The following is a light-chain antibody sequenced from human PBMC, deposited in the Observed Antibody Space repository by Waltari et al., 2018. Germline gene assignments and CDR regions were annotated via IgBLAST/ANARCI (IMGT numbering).Light chain of an antibody. CDR1: ALPKQY. CDR3: QSADSSGTSRV. Sequence: SYELTQPPSVSVPPGQTARITCFGDALPKQYVYWYQQRPGQAPVLMIYKDTKRPWGIPERFSGSASGTTVTLTISGVQAEDEAVYYCQSADSSGTSRVFGGGTKLTVL. V-gene: IGLV3-25*03. CDR2: KDT. J-gene: IGLJ2*01.